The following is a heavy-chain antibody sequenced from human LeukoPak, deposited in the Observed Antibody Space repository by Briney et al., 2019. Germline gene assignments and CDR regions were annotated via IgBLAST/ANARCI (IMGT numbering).Heavy chain of an antibody. V-gene: IGHV1-46*01. Sequence: GASVKVSCKASGYTFTSYYMHWVRQAPGQGLEWMGIINPSGGSTSYAQKFQGRVTMTRDTSTSTVYVELSSLRSEDTAVYYCARDCGWYAFDVWGQGTMVTVSS. CDR1: GYTFTSYY. J-gene: IGHJ3*01. CDR3: ARDCGWYAFDV. CDR2: INPSGGST. D-gene: IGHD2-21*01.